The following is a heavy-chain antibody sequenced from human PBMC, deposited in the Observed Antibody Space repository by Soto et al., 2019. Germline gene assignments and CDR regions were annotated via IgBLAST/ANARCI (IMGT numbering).Heavy chain of an antibody. Sequence: GSLILSRAASGFTFSSYAMSWVRQAPGKGLEWVSAISGSGGSTYYADSVKGRFTISRDNSKNTLYLQMNSLRAEDTAVYYCAKDRIASGAWFDPWGQGTLVTVSS. V-gene: IGHV3-23*01. CDR3: AKDRIASGAWFDP. J-gene: IGHJ5*02. D-gene: IGHD6-13*01. CDR2: ISGSGGST. CDR1: GFTFSSYA.